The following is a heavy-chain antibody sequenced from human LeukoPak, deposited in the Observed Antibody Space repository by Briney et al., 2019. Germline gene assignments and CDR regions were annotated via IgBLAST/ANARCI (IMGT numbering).Heavy chain of an antibody. J-gene: IGHJ4*02. CDR3: AKGSGWSYFDY. CDR2: ISWDGATT. D-gene: IGHD6-19*01. Sequence: GGSLRLSCAASGFTFDDYTMHWVRQAPGKGLEWVSLISWDGATTYYADSMKDRFTISRDNSKNSLYLQLNSLRTEDTAFYYCAKGSGWSYFDYWGQGALVTVSS. CDR1: GFTFDDYT. V-gene: IGHV3-43*01.